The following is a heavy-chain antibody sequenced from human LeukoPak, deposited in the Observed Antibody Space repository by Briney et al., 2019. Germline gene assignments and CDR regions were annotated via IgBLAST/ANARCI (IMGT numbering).Heavy chain of an antibody. V-gene: IGHV3-23*01. J-gene: IGHJ6*02. CDR3: ANLYYDYVWGSYRSQARRYYYYGMDV. D-gene: IGHD3-16*02. Sequence: ESVKGRFTISKDNSKNTLYLQMNSLRAEDTAVYYCANLYYDYVWGSYRSQARRYYYYGMDVWGQGTTVTVSS.